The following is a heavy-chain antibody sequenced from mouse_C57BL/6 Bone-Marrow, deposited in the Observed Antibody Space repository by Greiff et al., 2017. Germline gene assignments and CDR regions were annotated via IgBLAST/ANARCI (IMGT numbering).Heavy chain of an antibody. D-gene: IGHD2-4*01. V-gene: IGHV14-1*01. CDR1: GFNIKDDY. CDR3: TTSLIYYDYDDPV. CDR2: IDPEDGDT. Sequence: VQLQQSGAELVRPGASVKLSCTASGFNIKDDYIHWVKQRPEQGLEWIGRIDPEDGDTEYAPKFQGKATMTADTSSNTAYLQLSSLTSEDTAVYYCTTSLIYYDYDDPVWGTGTTVTVSS. J-gene: IGHJ1*03.